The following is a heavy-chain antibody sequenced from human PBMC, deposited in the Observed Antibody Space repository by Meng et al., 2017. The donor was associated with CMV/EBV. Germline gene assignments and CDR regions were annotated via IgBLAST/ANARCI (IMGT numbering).Heavy chain of an antibody. CDR1: GFTFSNAW. CDR3: TTGRATVTGYYYYGMDV. CDR2: IKSKTDGGTT. D-gene: IGHD4-17*01. V-gene: IGHV3-15*01. J-gene: IGHJ6*02. Sequence: GESLKISCAASGFTFSNAWMSWVRQAPGKGLEWVGCIKSKTDGGTTDYAAPVKGRFTISRDDSKNTLYLQMNSLKTEDTAVYYCTTGRATVTGYYYYGMDVWGQGTTVTVSS.